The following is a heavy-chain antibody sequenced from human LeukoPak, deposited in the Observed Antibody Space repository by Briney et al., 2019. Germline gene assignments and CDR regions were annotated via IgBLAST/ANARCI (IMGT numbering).Heavy chain of an antibody. Sequence: GGSLRLSCAASGFTFSSYAMHWVRQAPGKGLEWVAVISHDGSNKYYADSVKGRFTISRDNSKNTLYLQMNSLRAEDTAVYYCAKGYYASGISPTDYWGQGTLVTVSS. J-gene: IGHJ4*02. V-gene: IGHV3-30*04. CDR3: AKGYYASGISPTDY. D-gene: IGHD3-10*01. CDR2: ISHDGSNK. CDR1: GFTFSSYA.